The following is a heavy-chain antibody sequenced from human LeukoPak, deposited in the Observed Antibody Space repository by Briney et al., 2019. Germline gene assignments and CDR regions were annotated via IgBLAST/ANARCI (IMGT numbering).Heavy chain of an antibody. CDR1: GFTFSSYG. J-gene: IGHJ4*02. CDR2: IRYDGSNK. CDR3: AKVRYQLLHFDY. D-gene: IGHD2-2*01. Sequence: PGGSLRLSCAASGFTFSSYGMHWVRQAPGKGLEWVAFIRYDGSNKYYADSVKGRFTISRDNSKNTLYLQMNSLRAEDTAVYYCAKVRYQLLHFDYWGQGTLVTVSS. V-gene: IGHV3-30*02.